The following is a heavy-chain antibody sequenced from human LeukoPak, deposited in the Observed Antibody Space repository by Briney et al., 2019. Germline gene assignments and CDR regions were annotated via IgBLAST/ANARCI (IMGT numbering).Heavy chain of an antibody. V-gene: IGHV3-33*01. CDR3: ARTITDDHNRLGALDI. J-gene: IGHJ3*02. CDR1: GYTFSRHG. CDR2: IWYDGSYK. D-gene: IGHD1-14*01. Sequence: PGGSLRLSCVASGYTFSRHGMHWVRQAPDKGLEWVAIIWYDGSYKYYADSVQGRFTISRDDSKNTLYLQMNSLRAEDTAVYCYARTITDDHNRLGALDIWGQGTMVTVSS.